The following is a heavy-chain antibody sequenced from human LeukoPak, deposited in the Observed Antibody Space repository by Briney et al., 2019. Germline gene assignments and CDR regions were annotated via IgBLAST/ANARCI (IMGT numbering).Heavy chain of an antibody. CDR1: GFTFDDYA. CDR3: AKAGVFDYYYYGMDV. J-gene: IGHJ6*02. D-gene: IGHD2-8*01. Sequence: PGGSLRLSCAASGFTFDDYAMHWVRQAPGKGLEWVSGISWNSGSIGYADSVKGRFTISRDNAKNSLYLQMNSLRAEDTALYYCAKAGVFDYYYYGMDVWGQGTTVTVSS. V-gene: IGHV3-9*01. CDR2: ISWNSGSI.